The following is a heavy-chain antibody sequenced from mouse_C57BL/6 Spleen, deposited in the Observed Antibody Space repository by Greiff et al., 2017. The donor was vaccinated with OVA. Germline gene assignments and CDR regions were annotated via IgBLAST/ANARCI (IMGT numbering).Heavy chain of an antibody. CDR3: ARRRLNDGPFDY. V-gene: IGHV1-61*01. D-gene: IGHD2-3*01. CDR1: GYTFTSYW. J-gene: IGHJ2*01. Sequence: QVQLQQPGAELVRPGSSVKLSCKASGYTFTSYWMDWVKQRPGQGLEWIGNIYPSDSETHYNQKFKDKATLTVDKSSSTAYMQLSSLTSEDSAVYYCARRRLNDGPFDYWGQGTTLTVSS. CDR2: IYPSDSET.